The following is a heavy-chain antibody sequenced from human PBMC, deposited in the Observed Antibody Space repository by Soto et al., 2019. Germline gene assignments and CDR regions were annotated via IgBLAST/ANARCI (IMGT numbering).Heavy chain of an antibody. CDR3: ARSPRNXGYDLMRSYYYYYGMDV. CDR2: ISAYNGNT. J-gene: IGHJ6*02. D-gene: IGHD5-12*01. Sequence: GASVKVSCKASGYTFTSYGISWVRQAPGQGLEWMGWISAYNGNTNYAQKLQGRVTMTTDTSTSTAYMELRSLRSDDTAVYYCARSPRNXGYDLMRSYYYYYGMDVWGQGTTVTVSS. CDR1: GYTFTSYG. V-gene: IGHV1-18*01.